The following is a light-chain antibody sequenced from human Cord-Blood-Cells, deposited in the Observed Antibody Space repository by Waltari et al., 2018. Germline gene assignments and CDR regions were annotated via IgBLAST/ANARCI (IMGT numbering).Light chain of an antibody. CDR2: AAS. J-gene: IGKJ2*03. V-gene: IGKV1-39*01. CDR3: QQSYSTPYS. Sequence: DIQMMKPPSSLSASVGDRVTIPCRASQSISSYLNWYQQKPGKAPKLLIYAASSLQSGVPARFSGSGSGTDFTLTISSLQPEDFATYYCQQSYSTPYSFGQGTKLEIK. CDR1: QSISSY.